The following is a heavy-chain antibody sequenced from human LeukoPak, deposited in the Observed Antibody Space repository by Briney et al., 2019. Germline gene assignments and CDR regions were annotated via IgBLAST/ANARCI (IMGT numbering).Heavy chain of an antibody. Sequence: ASVKVSCKASGYTFTGYYMHWVRQAPGQGVEGMGWMNPNSGGTNYAQKFQGWVTMTRDTDISTAYMELSRLRSDDTAVYYCAGDGVLPDAFDIWGQGTMVTVSS. D-gene: IGHD3-10*01. CDR3: AGDGVLPDAFDI. V-gene: IGHV1-2*04. CDR2: MNPNSGGT. J-gene: IGHJ3*02. CDR1: GYTFTGYY.